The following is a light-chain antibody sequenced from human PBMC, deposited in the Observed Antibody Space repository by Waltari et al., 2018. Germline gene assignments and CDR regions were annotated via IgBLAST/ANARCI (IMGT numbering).Light chain of an antibody. Sequence: QSALTQPASVSGSPGPSITISCTGTTRDVGGYNQVSWYQYLPGKAPKLLIYDVTKRPSGVSDRFSGSRSGATASLTISGLQAEDEADYYCTSFTYRTTLVFGGGTKLAVL. CDR2: DVT. J-gene: IGLJ2*01. CDR3: TSFTYRTTLV. CDR1: TRDVGGYNQ. V-gene: IGLV2-14*03.